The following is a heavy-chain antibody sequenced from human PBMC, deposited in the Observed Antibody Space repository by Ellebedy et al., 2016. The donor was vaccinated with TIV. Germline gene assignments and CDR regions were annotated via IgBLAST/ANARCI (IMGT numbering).Heavy chain of an antibody. CDR3: ARDSKEVVDATLIRYYYGMDV. CDR1: GFTFSSYW. J-gene: IGHJ6*02. Sequence: GESLKISCAASGFTFSSYWMHWVRQAPGKGLVWVSRINSDGSSTSYTNSVKGPFTISRDNAKNTLYLQMNILRAEDTAVYYCARDSKEVVDATLIRYYYGMDVWGQGTTVTVSS. D-gene: IGHD2-15*01. V-gene: IGHV3-74*01. CDR2: INSDGSST.